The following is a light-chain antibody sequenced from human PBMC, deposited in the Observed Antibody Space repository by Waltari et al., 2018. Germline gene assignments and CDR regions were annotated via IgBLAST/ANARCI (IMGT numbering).Light chain of an antibody. V-gene: IGKV1-5*03. CDR3: QQYYSYPRN. J-gene: IGKJ2*01. CDR2: KAF. CDR1: PSVAIY. Sequence: DIHTTQSPSTLSASLGDRVTITCRASPSVAIYLACYRQTQGRAPILLIYKAFNLQDGVPSRCSGSGYGTEFTLTISSTRPDDYATYYCQQYYSYPRNFGQGTKVEIK.